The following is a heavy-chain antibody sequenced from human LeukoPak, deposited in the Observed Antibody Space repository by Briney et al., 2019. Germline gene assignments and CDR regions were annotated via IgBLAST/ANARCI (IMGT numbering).Heavy chain of an antibody. D-gene: IGHD3-22*01. J-gene: IGHJ4*02. V-gene: IGHV3-11*01. CDR1: GFTFSDYY. Sequence: PGGPLRLSCAASGFTFSDYYMSWIRQAPGKGLEWVSYISSSGSTIYYADSVKGRFTTSRDNAKNSLYLQMNSLRAEDTAVYYCARVRGLLYTLIYDSSGYYDYWGQGTLVTVSS. CDR3: ARVRGLLYTLIYDSSGYYDY. CDR2: ISSSGSTI.